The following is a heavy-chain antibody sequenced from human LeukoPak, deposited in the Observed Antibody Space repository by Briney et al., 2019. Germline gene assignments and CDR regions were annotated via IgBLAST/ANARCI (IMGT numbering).Heavy chain of an antibody. V-gene: IGHV1-2*02. J-gene: IGHJ4*02. Sequence: GASVKVSCKAPGYTFSDYFVHWERQAPGQGLEWMGWINPKSGVTKYTQKFQGRVTIVRDTATSTVYMDLSSLTSDDTAVYFCARGWGGLYYFDFWGQGTLVTVSS. D-gene: IGHD3-10*01. CDR2: INPKSGVT. CDR1: GYTFSDYF. CDR3: ARGWGGLYYFDF.